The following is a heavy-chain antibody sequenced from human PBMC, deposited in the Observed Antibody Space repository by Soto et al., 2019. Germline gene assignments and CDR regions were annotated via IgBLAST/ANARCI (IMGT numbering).Heavy chain of an antibody. J-gene: IGHJ5*02. CDR3: AVNRGPYSNYVGWFDP. Sequence: PSETLSLTCIVSGGSISSYYWSWIRQPPGKGLEWIGYIYYSGSTNYNPSLKSRVTISVDTSKNQFSLKLSSVTAADTAVYYCAVNRGPYSNYVGWFDPWGQGTLVTVSS. CDR2: IYYSGST. V-gene: IGHV4-59*08. CDR1: GGSISSYY. D-gene: IGHD4-4*01.